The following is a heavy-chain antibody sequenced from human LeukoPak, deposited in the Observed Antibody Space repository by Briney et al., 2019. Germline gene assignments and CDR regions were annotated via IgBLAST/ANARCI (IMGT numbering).Heavy chain of an antibody. CDR3: SRLIGSNWFDP. D-gene: IGHD3-9*01. V-gene: IGHV3-23*01. J-gene: IGHJ5*02. Sequence: PGGSLRLSCAASGFTFRNYALTWVRQAPGKGLEWVSSITGGGSDTFYRDSVKTRFTISRDNSKNTLFLQMNGLRADDTAMYFCSRLIGSNWFDPWGQGTLVTVSS. CDR2: ITGGGSDT. CDR1: GFTFRNYA.